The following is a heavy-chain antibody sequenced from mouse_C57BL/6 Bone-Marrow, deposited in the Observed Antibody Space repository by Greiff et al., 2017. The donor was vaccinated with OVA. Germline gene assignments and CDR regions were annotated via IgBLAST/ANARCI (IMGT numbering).Heavy chain of an antibody. J-gene: IGHJ3*01. CDR2: INPSSGYT. CDR1: GYTFTSYT. CDR3: AVPEDGGFAD. Sequence: VKLQQSGAELARPGASVKMSCKASGYTFTSYTMHWVKQRPGQGLEWIGYINPSSGYTKYNQKFKDKATLTADKSSSTAYMQLSSLTSEDSAVYYCAVPEDGGFADWGQGTLVTVSA. V-gene: IGHV1-4*01.